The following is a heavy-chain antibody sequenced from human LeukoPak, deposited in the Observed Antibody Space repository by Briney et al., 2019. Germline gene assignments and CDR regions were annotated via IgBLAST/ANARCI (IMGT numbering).Heavy chain of an antibody. Sequence: SETLSLTCTVSGGSISSYYWSWIRQPPGKGLEWIGYIYYSGSTNYNPSLKSRVTISVDTSKNQFSLKLSSVTAADTAVYYCARAGPLYLGQNHNWFDPWGQGPLVTVSS. D-gene: IGHD3-16*01. CDR1: GGSISSYY. J-gene: IGHJ5*02. CDR2: IYYSGST. CDR3: ARAGPLYLGQNHNWFDP. V-gene: IGHV4-59*01.